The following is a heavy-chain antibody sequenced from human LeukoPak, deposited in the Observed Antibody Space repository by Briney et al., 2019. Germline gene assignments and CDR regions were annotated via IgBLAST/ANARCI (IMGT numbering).Heavy chain of an antibody. J-gene: IGHJ6*03. CDR3: ASAYV. CDR1: GFTVSGNS. CDR2: IKEDGSEK. D-gene: IGHD3-16*01. Sequence: PGGSLRLSCAASGFTVSGNSMSWVRQAPGKGLEWVASIKEDGSEKNFEDSVKGRFTISTDNAKNSLYLQMNSLRAEDTAVYYCASAYVWGKGTTVTVSS. V-gene: IGHV3-7*01.